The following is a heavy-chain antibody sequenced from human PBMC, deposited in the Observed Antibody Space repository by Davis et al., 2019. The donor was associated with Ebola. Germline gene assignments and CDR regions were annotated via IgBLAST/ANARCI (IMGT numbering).Heavy chain of an antibody. V-gene: IGHV3-74*01. CDR1: GFTFSSYS. D-gene: IGHD5-24*01. Sequence: HTGGSLRLSCAASGFTFSSYSMNWVRQAPGKGLVWVSRINSDGSSTSYADSVKGRFTISRDNAKNTLYLQMNSLRAEDTAVYYCASRDGYNWGYYYYGMDVWGKGTTVTVSS. CDR3: ASRDGYNWGYYYYGMDV. J-gene: IGHJ6*04. CDR2: INSDGSST.